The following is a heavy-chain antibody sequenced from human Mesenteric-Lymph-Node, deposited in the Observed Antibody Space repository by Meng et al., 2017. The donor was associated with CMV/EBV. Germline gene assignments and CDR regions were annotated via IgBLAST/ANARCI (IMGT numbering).Heavy chain of an antibody. Sequence: GGSLRLSCKDSGFNFGDYAMNWVRQAPGKGLEWVGFIRNKAYGGTTEYAASVKGRFIISRDDSKSIAYLQMNSLKTEDTAVYYCTRDYGMDVWGQGTTVTVSS. CDR3: TRDYGMDV. V-gene: IGHV3-49*04. CDR1: GFNFGDYA. CDR2: IRNKAYGGTT. J-gene: IGHJ6*02.